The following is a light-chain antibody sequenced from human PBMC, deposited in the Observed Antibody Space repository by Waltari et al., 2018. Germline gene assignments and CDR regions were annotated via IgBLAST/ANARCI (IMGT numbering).Light chain of an antibody. CDR2: WAS. V-gene: IGKV4-1*01. CDR1: QSVLSSSDSRNY. Sequence: DIVMTQSPESLPLSLGERATINCKSTQSVLSSSDSRNYLAWYQQRPGQSPKLLIYWASTRKFGVPDRFTGSGSGTDFTLTISSLQAEDVAVYYCQQYFSLPWTFGQGTKVEL. CDR3: QQYFSLPWT. J-gene: IGKJ1*01.